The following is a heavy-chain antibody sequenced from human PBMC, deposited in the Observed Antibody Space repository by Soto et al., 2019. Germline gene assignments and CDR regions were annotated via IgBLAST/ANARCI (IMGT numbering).Heavy chain of an antibody. D-gene: IGHD6-13*01. CDR3: ARDLAAAAY. J-gene: IGHJ4*02. CDR2: INPLPTSGST. Sequence: QVQLVQSGAEVKKPGASVKVSCKASGYIFTNYYIHWVRQAPGQGLEWMAIINPLPTSGSTNYAQESRGRVTVTRDTSTSTVYMELGSLRSDDTAIYYCARDLAAAAYWGQGTLVTVSS. CDR1: GYIFTNYY. V-gene: IGHV1-46*01.